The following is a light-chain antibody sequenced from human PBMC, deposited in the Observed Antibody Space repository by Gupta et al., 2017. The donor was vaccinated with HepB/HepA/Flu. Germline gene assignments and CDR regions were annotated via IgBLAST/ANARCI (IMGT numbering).Light chain of an antibody. Sequence: DVVLTQSPLSLSVTLGQPASISCRSSHNLLHSEGYTYLHWFHQRPGQSPRRLIYQVSFRDSRVPDRFSGSGSGTDFTLKISRVEAEDVGVYYCMQGTHWPLTFGGGTKVEIK. CDR2: QVS. CDR3: MQGTHWPLT. CDR1: HNLLHSEGYTY. V-gene: IGKV2-30*02. J-gene: IGKJ4*01.